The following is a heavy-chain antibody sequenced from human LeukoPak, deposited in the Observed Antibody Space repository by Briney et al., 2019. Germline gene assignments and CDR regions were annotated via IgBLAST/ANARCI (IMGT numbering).Heavy chain of an antibody. CDR3: ARRYDFWSGYYPTNWFDP. Sequence: KPSETLSLTCAVSGASVNTGTYFWTWVRQPAGKALEWIGRFHTSGGTHYNPSLESRVTISVDTSKNHFSLEMTSVTAADTAVYYCARRYDFWSGYYPTNWFDPWGQGTLVTVSS. D-gene: IGHD3-3*01. CDR2: FHTSGGT. CDR1: GASVNTGTYF. V-gene: IGHV4-61*02. J-gene: IGHJ5*02.